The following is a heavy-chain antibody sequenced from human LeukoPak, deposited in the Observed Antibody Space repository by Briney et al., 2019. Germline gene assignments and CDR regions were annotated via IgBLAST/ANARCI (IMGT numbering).Heavy chain of an antibody. CDR3: ARSRMDTAMVANDAFDI. V-gene: IGHV1-2*06. Sequence: ASVKVSCKASGYTFTGYYMHWVQQAPGHGLEWIGRINPNSGGTNYAQKFQGRVTMTRDTSISTAYMELSRLRSDDTAVYYCARSRMDTAMVANDAFDIWGQGTMVTVSS. CDR2: INPNSGGT. D-gene: IGHD5-18*01. J-gene: IGHJ3*02. CDR1: GYTFTGYY.